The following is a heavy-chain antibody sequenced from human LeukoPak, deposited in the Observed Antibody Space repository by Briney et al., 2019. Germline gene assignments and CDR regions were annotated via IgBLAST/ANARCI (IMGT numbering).Heavy chain of an antibody. CDR1: GYTFTSYD. V-gene: IGHV1-8*01. CDR3: ARVIWGPVDYYYMDV. D-gene: IGHD3-16*01. CDR2: MNPNSGNT. Sequence: ASVKVSCKASGYTFTSYDIKWVRQATGHGLEWMGWMNPNSGNTGYAQKFQGRVTMTRNTSISTAYMELSSLRSEHTAVYYCARVIWGPVDYYYMDVWGKGTTVTVSS. J-gene: IGHJ6*03.